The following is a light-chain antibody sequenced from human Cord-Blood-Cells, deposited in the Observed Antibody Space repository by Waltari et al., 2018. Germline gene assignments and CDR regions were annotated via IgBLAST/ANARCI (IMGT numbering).Light chain of an antibody. CDR1: NISSKI. V-gene: IGLV3-21*04. Sequence: SYVLTQPPSVSVAPGKTARITCGGNNISSKIVHWNQHQPGKAPVLVIYYDSDRPSGIPARVSGSYSVNTATLTISRVEAGDEADCYCQVWDSSSDHRVCGGGTKLAVL. CDR3: QVWDSSSDHRV. J-gene: IGLJ3*02. CDR2: YDS.